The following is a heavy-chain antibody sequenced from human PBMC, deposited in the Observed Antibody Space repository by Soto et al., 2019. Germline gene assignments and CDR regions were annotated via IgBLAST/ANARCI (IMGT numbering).Heavy chain of an antibody. CDR3: ARRPPIGAMFWSGRNWFDP. CDR2: INHSGST. CDR1: GGSFSGYY. V-gene: IGHV4-34*01. Sequence: QVQLQQWGAGLLKPSETLSLTCAVYGGSFSGYYWSWIRQPPGTGLEWIGEINHSGSTNYNPSLKSRVTISVDTSKNQFSLKLSSVTAADTAVYYCARRPPIGAMFWSGRNWFDPWGQGTLVTVSS. D-gene: IGHD3-3*01. J-gene: IGHJ5*02.